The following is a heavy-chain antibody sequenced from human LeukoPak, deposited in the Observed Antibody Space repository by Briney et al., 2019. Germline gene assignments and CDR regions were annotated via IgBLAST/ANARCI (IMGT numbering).Heavy chain of an antibody. D-gene: IGHD2-2*01. CDR2: ISAYNGNT. CDR1: GYTFTSYG. Sequence: ASVKVSCKASGYTFTSYGISWVRQAPGQGLEWMGWISAYNGNTNYAQKLQGRVTMTTDTSTSTAYMELRSLRSDDTAVYYCARDPIYWGVVPAAPWYYFDYWGQGTLVTVSS. J-gene: IGHJ4*02. CDR3: ARDPIYWGVVPAAPWYYFDY. V-gene: IGHV1-18*01.